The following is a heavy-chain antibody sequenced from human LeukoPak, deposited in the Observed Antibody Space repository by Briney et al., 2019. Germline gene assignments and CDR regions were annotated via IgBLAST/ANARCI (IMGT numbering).Heavy chain of an antibody. CDR3: ARGKLWY. Sequence: GGSLRLSRAVSGFTFSSYWMSWVRQAPGKGLEWVANIKQDGSEKYYVDSVKGRFTISRDNAKNSLYLQMNSLRAEDTAVYYCARGKLWYWGQGTLVTVSS. D-gene: IGHD3-10*01. CDR2: IKQDGSEK. CDR1: GFTFSSYW. J-gene: IGHJ4*02. V-gene: IGHV3-7*01.